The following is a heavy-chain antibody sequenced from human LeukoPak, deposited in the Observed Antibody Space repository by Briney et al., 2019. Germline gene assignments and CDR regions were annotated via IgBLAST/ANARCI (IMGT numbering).Heavy chain of an antibody. V-gene: IGHV4-30-4*08. J-gene: IGHJ5*02. CDR1: GGSISSGDYY. CDR2: IYYSGST. CDR3: ARVGDDSGWFDP. D-gene: IGHD4-11*01. Sequence: PSETLSLTCTVSGGSISSGDYYWSWIRQPPGKGLEWIGYIYYSGSTYYNPSLKSRVTISVDTSKNQFSLKLNSVTAADTAVYYCARVGDDSGWFDPWGQGTLVTVSS.